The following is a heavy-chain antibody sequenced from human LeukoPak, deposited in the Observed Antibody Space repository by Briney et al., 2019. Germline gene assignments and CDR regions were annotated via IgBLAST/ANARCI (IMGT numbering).Heavy chain of an antibody. D-gene: IGHD1-26*01. CDR1: GFTFSSYS. Sequence: GGSLRLSCAASGFTFSSYSMNWVRQAPGKGLEWVSSISGSSSYIYYADSVKGRFTISRDNAKNSLYLQMNNLRAEDTAVYYCAKTPYSGLYYRFDYWGQGTLVTVSS. CDR3: AKTPYSGLYYRFDY. J-gene: IGHJ4*02. V-gene: IGHV3-21*04. CDR2: ISGSSSYI.